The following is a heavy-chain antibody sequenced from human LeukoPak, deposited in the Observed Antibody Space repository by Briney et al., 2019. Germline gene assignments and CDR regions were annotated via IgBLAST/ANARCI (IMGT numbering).Heavy chain of an antibody. D-gene: IGHD6-19*01. Sequence: GRSLRLSCAASGFTFSSYGMHWVRQAPGKGLEWVAVISYDGSNKYYADSVKGRFTISRDNSKNTLYLQMNSLRAEDTAVYYCAKDQGSGWYFDYWGQGTLVTVSS. CDR1: GFTFSSYG. V-gene: IGHV3-30*18. CDR2: ISYDGSNK. J-gene: IGHJ4*02. CDR3: AKDQGSGWYFDY.